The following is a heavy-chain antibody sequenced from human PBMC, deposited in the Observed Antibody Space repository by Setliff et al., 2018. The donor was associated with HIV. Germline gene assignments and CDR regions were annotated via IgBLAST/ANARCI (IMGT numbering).Heavy chain of an antibody. Sequence: SETLSLTCTVSGGSISTSNWWGWIRQTPGKGLEWIGYIYTTGSTNYNPSLKSRVTMSVDTSKNQFSLRLTSVTAADTAVYFCARLRITMIMMLNYFDYRGQGTLVTVSS. V-gene: IGHV4-4*09. D-gene: IGHD3-22*01. CDR3: ARLRITMIMMLNYFDY. CDR2: IYTTGST. CDR1: GGSISTSNW. J-gene: IGHJ4*02.